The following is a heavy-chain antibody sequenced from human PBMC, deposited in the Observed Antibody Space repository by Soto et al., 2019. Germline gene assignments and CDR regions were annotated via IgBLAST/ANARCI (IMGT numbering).Heavy chain of an antibody. D-gene: IGHD2-2*01. CDR1: GYTFTRYG. Sequence: QVQLVQSGAEVKKPGASVKVSCKASGYTFTRYGISWVRQAPGQGLEWMGWISAYNGNTNYAQKLQGRVTMTTDTSTSTAYMELRSLRSDDTAVYYCARESQHQLLKERCFDYWGQGTLVTVSS. J-gene: IGHJ4*02. CDR2: ISAYNGNT. CDR3: ARESQHQLLKERCFDY. V-gene: IGHV1-18*01.